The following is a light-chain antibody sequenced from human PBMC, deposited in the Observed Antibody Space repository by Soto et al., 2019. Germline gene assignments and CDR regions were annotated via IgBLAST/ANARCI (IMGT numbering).Light chain of an antibody. J-gene: IGKJ1*01. V-gene: IGKV3-20*01. Sequence: EIVLTQSPGTLSLSPGERATLSCRVSQRISSTFVARYQQKPGQAPRLLIYAASSRATGIPDRFSGSGSGTDYTLTISRLEPEDFALYYCQQYTSSPRAFGQGTKV. CDR1: QRISSTF. CDR2: AAS. CDR3: QQYTSSPRA.